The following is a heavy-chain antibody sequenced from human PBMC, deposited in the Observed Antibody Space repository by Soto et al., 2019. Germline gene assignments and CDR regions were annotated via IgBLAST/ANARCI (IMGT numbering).Heavy chain of an antibody. D-gene: IGHD2-15*01. CDR1: GFTFSSYA. CDR3: ARDIVVVVAATKSYYYYGMDV. J-gene: IGHJ6*02. Sequence: QVQLAESGGGVVQPGRSLRLSCAASGFTFSSYAMHWVRQAPGKGLEWVAVISYDGSNKYYADSVKGRFTISRDNSKNTLYMQMNSLRAEDTAVYYCARDIVVVVAATKSYYYYGMDVWGQGTTVTVSS. V-gene: IGHV3-30-3*01. CDR2: ISYDGSNK.